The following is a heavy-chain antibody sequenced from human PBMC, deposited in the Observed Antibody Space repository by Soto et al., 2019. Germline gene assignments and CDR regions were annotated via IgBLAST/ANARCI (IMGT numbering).Heavy chain of an antibody. CDR2: IKEDGSER. V-gene: IGHV3-7*03. Sequence: EVQLVESGGGLVQPGGSLRLSCAVSGFSFGTYWMSRVRQAPGKGLEWLASIKEDGSERYYLDSVKGRFTISRDNAKDSLSLQMNSLRGEDTAFYYCARDVGPVTIFGEALSGYFDFWGQGTLVTVSS. CDR1: GFSFGTYW. D-gene: IGHD3-3*01. J-gene: IGHJ4*02. CDR3: ARDVGPVTIFGEALSGYFDF.